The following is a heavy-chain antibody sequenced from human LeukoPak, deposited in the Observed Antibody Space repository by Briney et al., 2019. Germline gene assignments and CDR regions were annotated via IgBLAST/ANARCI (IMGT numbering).Heavy chain of an antibody. Sequence: SETLSPTRTVSGGSISSYYWSWIRQPAGKGLEWIGRIFTGGSTNCNPSLKSRVTMSVDTSKNHFSLNLSSVTAADTAVYYCARPAERGYSYGLDFWGQGTMVTVSS. CDR3: ARPAERGYSYGLDF. V-gene: IGHV4-4*07. D-gene: IGHD5-18*01. CDR1: GGSISSYY. J-gene: IGHJ3*01. CDR2: IFTGGST.